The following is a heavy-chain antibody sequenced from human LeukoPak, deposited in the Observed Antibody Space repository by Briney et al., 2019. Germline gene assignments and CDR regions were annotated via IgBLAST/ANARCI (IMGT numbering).Heavy chain of an antibody. D-gene: IGHD2-2*01. CDR2: ISGSGDFT. J-gene: IGHJ4*02. CDR1: GFSFSDFS. V-gene: IGHV3-21*01. Sequence: GGSLRLSCAASGFSFSDFSMSWVRQAPGKGLEWVSSISGSGDFTYYAESLKGRFTISRDNAKKSLYLQMDSLGAEDTAVYYCAGDIRSTTYQAYWGQGTLITVSS. CDR3: AGDIRSTTYQAY.